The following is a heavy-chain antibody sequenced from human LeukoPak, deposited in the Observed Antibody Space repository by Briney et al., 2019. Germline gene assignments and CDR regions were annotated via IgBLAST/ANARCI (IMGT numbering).Heavy chain of an antibody. D-gene: IGHD3-10*01. J-gene: IGHJ4*02. CDR2: INHSGST. CDR3: ARDCLLWFGEYLDY. V-gene: IGHV4-34*01. CDR1: GGSFSGYY. Sequence: SETLSLTCAVYGGSFSGYYWSWIRQPPGKGLEWIGEINHSGSTNYNPSLKSRVTISVDTSKNQFSLKLSSVTAADTAVYYCARDCLLWFGEYLDYWGQGTLVTVSS.